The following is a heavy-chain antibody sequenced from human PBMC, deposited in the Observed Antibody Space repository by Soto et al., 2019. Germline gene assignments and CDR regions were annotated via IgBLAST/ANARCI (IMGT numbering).Heavy chain of an antibody. Sequence: GGSLRLSCAASGFTFSSYWMSWVRQAPGKGLEWVANIKQDGSEKYYVDSVKGRFTISRDNAKNSLYLQMNSLRAEDTAVYYCARSYGDYHYYMDVWGKGTTVTVSS. V-gene: IGHV3-7*01. CDR1: GFTFSSYW. J-gene: IGHJ6*03. CDR2: IKQDGSEK. CDR3: ARSYGDYHYYMDV. D-gene: IGHD4-17*01.